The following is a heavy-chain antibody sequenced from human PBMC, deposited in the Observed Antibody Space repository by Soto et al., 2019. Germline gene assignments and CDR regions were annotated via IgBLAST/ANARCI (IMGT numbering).Heavy chain of an antibody. CDR2: MNPNSGNT. J-gene: IGHJ6*02. CDR3: LVHGVPNLYGMDV. CDR1: GYSFTSYD. Sequence: ASVKVSCKASGYSFTSYDITWVRQAPGQGLEWMGWMNPNSGNTGYAQKFQGRVTMTRNTSISTAYMELSSLRSEDTAVYYCLVHGVPNLYGMDVWGQGTTVTVSS. V-gene: IGHV1-8*01. D-gene: IGHD2-8*01.